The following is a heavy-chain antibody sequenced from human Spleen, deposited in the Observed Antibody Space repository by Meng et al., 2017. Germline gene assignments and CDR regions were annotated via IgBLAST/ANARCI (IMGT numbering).Heavy chain of an antibody. CDR3: ARGRSSGWYSLYYFDY. Sequence: SETLSLTCTVSGGSISSYYLSWIRQPAGKGLEWIGRIYTSGSINYNPSLKSRVTISVDTSKNQFSLKLSSVTAADAAVYYCARGRSSGWYSLYYFDYWGQGTLVTVSS. J-gene: IGHJ4*02. D-gene: IGHD6-19*01. V-gene: IGHV4-4*07. CDR2: IYTSGSI. CDR1: GGSISSYY.